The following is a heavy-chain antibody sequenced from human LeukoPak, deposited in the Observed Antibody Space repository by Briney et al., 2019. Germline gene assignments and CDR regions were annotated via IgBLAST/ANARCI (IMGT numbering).Heavy chain of an antibody. J-gene: IGHJ4*02. V-gene: IGHV2-70*11. Sequence: SGPALLKPTQTLTLTCTFSGFSLSTGGMCVSWIRQPPGKALEWLARTDWDDDKYYSTSLKTRLTISKDTSKNQVVLTMTNMDPVDTATYYCVRSKYSSGWYGYWGQGTLVTVSS. D-gene: IGHD6-19*01. CDR3: VRSKYSSGWYGY. CDR2: TDWDDDK. CDR1: GFSLSTGGMC.